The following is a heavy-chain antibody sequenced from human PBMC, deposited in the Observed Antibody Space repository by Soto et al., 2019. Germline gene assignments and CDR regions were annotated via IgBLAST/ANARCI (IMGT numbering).Heavy chain of an antibody. V-gene: IGHV3-66*01. CDR2: IYSGGST. CDR1: GFTVSSNY. CDR3: VRDFASDSVSDTNWYFDL. Sequence: PGGSLRLSCAASGFTVSSNYMSWVRQAPGKGLEWVSIIYSGGSTYYADSVKGRFTISRDNSKNTLYLQMNSLRAEDTAVYYCVRDFASDSVSDTNWYFDLWGRGTLVTVSS. D-gene: IGHD1-26*01. J-gene: IGHJ2*01.